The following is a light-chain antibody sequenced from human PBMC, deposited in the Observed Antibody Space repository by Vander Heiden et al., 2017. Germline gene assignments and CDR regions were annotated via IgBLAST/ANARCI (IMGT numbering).Light chain of an antibody. J-gene: IGLJ1*01. Sequence: YELTQPPSVSVAPRETDTITCGGKNVGSKSVSWYQQRPGQAPVLVVFEDSHRPSGIPERFSGSNSGNTATLTITRVEAGDEADYFCQVWDRSSDHYVFGIGTKVTVL. CDR1: NVGSKS. V-gene: IGLV3-21*02. CDR3: QVWDRSSDHYV. CDR2: EDS.